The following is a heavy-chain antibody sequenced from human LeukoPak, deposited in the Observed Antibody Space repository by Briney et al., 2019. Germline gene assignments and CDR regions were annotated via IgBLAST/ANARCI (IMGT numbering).Heavy chain of an antibody. V-gene: IGHV1-8*01. Sequence: ASVKVSCKASGYTFTSYDINWVRQATGQGLEWMGWMNPNSGNTGYAQKFQGRVTMTRNTSISTAYMELSSLRSEDTAVYYCARGPRAALQPMNWFDPWSQGTLVTVSS. CDR3: ARGPRAALQPMNWFDP. D-gene: IGHD2-2*02. CDR1: GYTFTSYD. CDR2: MNPNSGNT. J-gene: IGHJ5*02.